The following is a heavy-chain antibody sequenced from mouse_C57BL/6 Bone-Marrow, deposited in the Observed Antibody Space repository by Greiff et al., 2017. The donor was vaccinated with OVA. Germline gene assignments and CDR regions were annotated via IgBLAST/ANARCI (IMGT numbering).Heavy chain of an antibody. J-gene: IGHJ3*01. V-gene: IGHV1-54*01. CDR3: ARNYYGTFFAY. CDR2: INPGSGGT. D-gene: IGHD1-1*01. Sequence: QVQLQQSGAELVRPGTSVKVSCKASGYAFTNYLLEWVKQRPGQGLEWIGVINPGSGGTNYNEKFKGKATLTADKSSSTAYMQLSSLTSEDSAVYFCARNYYGTFFAYWGQGTLVTVSA. CDR1: GYAFTNYL.